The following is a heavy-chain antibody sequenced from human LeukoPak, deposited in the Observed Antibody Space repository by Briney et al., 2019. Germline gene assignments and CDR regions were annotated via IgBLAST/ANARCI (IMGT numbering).Heavy chain of an antibody. CDR2: IYPGDSDT. D-gene: IGHD2-21*01. J-gene: IGHJ5*02. V-gene: IGHV5-51*01. CDR3: ARRGETAEWFDP. CDR1: GSRFTSYW. Sequence: GGSLKISCQGSGSRFTSYWIGWVRQVPGKGLEWMGIIYPGDSDTRYSPSFQGQVTISADKSISTAYLQWSSLKASDTAIYYCARRGETAEWFDPWGQGTLVTVSS.